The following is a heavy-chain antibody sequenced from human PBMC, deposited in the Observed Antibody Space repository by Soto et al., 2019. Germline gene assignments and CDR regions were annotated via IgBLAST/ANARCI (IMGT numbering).Heavy chain of an antibody. Sequence: EVQLLESGGGLVQPGGSLRLSCAASGFTFSSYAMSWVRQAPGKGLEWVSVISGSGDSTYYADSVKGRFTISRDNSKNTLDLQMNSLIAEDTAVYYCARRSSGWYFDDWGQGTLVTVSS. CDR1: GFTFSSYA. J-gene: IGHJ4*02. CDR2: ISGSGDST. D-gene: IGHD6-19*01. CDR3: ARRSSGWYFDD. V-gene: IGHV3-23*01.